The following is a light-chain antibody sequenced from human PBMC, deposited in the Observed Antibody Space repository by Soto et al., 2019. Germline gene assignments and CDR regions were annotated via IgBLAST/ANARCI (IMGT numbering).Light chain of an antibody. V-gene: IGLV2-14*03. CDR1: SSDVGGYNF. CDR3: SSYTSSTTPYV. Sequence: SALTQPASMSGSPGQSITISCTGTSSDVGGYNFVSWFQHHPGKAPKLIIYDVSNRPSGVSNRFSGSKSGNTASLTISGLQAEDEADFYCSSYTSSTTPYVFGTGTKLTVL. CDR2: DVS. J-gene: IGLJ1*01.